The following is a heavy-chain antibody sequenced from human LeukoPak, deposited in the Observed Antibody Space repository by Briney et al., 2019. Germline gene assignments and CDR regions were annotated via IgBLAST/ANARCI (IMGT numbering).Heavy chain of an antibody. D-gene: IGHD6-13*01. J-gene: IGHJ4*02. CDR1: GGSISGYC. CDR2: IYDSGYT. CDR3: ARHAGADSSSWYFFDY. V-gene: IGHV4-59*08. Sequence: SETLSLTCTVSGGSISGYCRSWIRHPPGKGLEWIGDIYDSGYTNYNPSLKSRVTISVDTSRNQFSLGLSSVTAADTAVYYCARHAGADSSSWYFFDYWGQGTLVTVSS.